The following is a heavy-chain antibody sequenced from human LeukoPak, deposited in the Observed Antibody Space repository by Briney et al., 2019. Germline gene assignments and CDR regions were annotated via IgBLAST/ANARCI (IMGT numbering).Heavy chain of an antibody. CDR1: GGSISSSSYY. CDR2: IYYSGST. V-gene: IGHV4-61*01. CDR3: AGAKWELPNTWFDP. J-gene: IGHJ5*02. D-gene: IGHD1-26*01. Sequence: PSETLSLTCTVSGGSISSSSYYWSWIRQPPGKGLEWIGYIYYSGSTNYNPSLKSRVTISVDTSKNQFSLKLSSVTAADTAVYYCAGAKWELPNTWFDPWGQGTLVTVSS.